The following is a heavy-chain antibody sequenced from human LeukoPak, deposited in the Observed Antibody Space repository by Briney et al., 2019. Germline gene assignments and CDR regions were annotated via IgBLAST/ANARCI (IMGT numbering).Heavy chain of an antibody. D-gene: IGHD5-24*01. J-gene: IGHJ5*01. CDR1: RFVFTNYY. CDR2: IAYDGDTK. V-gene: IGHV3-11*01. Sequence: GGSLRLSCEASRFVFTNYYMSWVRQAPGKGLDWIATIAYDGDTKYYADSAEGRFTISRDNAENSLSLQMNSLRAEDTAVYFCARAGTYDGYKVLDSWGQGTLVTVSS. CDR3: ARAGTYDGYKVLDS.